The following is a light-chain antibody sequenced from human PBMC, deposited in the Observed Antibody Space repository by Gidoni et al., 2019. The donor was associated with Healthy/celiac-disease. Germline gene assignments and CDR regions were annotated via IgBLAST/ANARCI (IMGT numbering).Light chain of an antibody. CDR3: QQYNNWPPK. J-gene: IGKJ1*01. Sequence: EIVMTQSPATLSVSPGERATLSCRASQSVSSNLAWYQQKPGQAPRLRIYGASTRATGIPARVSGSGSGTEFTLTISSLQSEDFAVYYCQQYNNWPPKFGQGTKVEIK. CDR1: QSVSSN. V-gene: IGKV3-15*01. CDR2: GAS.